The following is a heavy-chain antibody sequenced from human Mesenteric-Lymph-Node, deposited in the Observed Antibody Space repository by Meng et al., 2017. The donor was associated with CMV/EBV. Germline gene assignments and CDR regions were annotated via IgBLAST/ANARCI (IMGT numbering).Heavy chain of an antibody. CDR1: GGSFSGYD. CDR3: ARVIRNYYDSSGYYRYHDAFDI. CDR2: INHSGST. V-gene: IGHV4-34*01. Sequence: SETLSLTCAVYGGSFSGYDWSWIRQPPGKGLEWIGEINHSGSTNYNPSLKSRVTISVDTSKNQFSLKLSSVTAADTAVYYCARVIRNYYDSSGYYRYHDAFDIWGQGTMVTVSS. D-gene: IGHD3-22*01. J-gene: IGHJ3*02.